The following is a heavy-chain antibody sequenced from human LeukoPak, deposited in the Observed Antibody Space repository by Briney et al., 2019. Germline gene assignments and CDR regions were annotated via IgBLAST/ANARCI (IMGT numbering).Heavy chain of an antibody. CDR2: INPNSGGT. V-gene: IGHV1-2*02. Sequence: ASVKVFCKASGYTFTGYYIHWVRQAPGQGLEWMGWINPNSGGTNYAQKFQGSVTMTRDRSINTAYMDLRSLTYDDTAVYYCARDKPAEAALDFWGQGTLVTVSS. J-gene: IGHJ4*02. CDR3: ARDKPAEAALDF. CDR1: GYTFTGYY.